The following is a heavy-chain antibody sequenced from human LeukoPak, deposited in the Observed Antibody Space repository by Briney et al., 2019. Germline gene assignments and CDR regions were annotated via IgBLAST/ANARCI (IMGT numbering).Heavy chain of an antibody. Sequence: PGGSLRLSCAASGFTFSNYAMSWVRQAPGKGLEWVSAISGSGGSTYYADSVKGRFTTSRDNSTNTLFLQMNSLQAEDTVVYYCAKAPSAARPFELDYWGQGTLVTVPS. CDR2: ISGSGGST. CDR1: GFTFSNYA. J-gene: IGHJ4*02. V-gene: IGHV3-23*01. CDR3: AKAPSAARPFELDY. D-gene: IGHD6-6*01.